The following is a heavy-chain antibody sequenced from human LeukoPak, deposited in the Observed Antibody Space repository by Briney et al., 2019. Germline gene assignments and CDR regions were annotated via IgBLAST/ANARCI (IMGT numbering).Heavy chain of an antibody. CDR1: GFTFSNYA. CDR2: ISDSGSTA. J-gene: IGHJ4*02. Sequence: QTGGSLRLSCGASGFTFSNYAMSWVRKAPGKGLEWVSGISDSGSTAFYADSVKGRFTSSRDNPKSTLYLQMNSLRAEDTAVYYCAKDIQTWPRFPDYWGQGTLVTVSS. CDR3: AKDIQTWPRFPDY. D-gene: IGHD5-12*01. V-gene: IGHV3-23*01.